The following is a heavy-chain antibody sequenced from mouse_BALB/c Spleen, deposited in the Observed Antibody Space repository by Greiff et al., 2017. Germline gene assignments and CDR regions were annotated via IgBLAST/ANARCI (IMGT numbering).Heavy chain of an antibody. CDR2: IYPGDGDT. CDR3: ARRGIYYDYYYAMDY. CDR1: GYAFSSSW. D-gene: IGHD2-4*01. V-gene: IGHV1-82*01. J-gene: IGHJ4*01. Sequence: VQLQQSGPELVKPGASVKISCKASGYAFSSSWMNWVKQRPGQGLEWIGRIYPGDGDTNYNGKFKGKATLTADKSSSTAYMQLSSLTSVDSAVYFCARRGIYYDYYYAMDYWGQGTSVTVSS.